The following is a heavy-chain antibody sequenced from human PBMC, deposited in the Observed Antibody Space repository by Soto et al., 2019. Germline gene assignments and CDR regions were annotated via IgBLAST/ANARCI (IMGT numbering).Heavy chain of an antibody. CDR1: GYTFTSXY. J-gene: IGHJ6*02. D-gene: IGHD3-3*02. CDR3: ARDYRIVGVVLIPPWIPYYYYYGMDV. CDR2: INPSGGST. V-gene: IGHV1-46*01. Sequence: ASVKVSCKASGYTFTSXYMHWVRQAPGQGLEWMGIINPSGGSTSYAQNFQGRVTMTRDTYTSTVYMELSSLRSEDTAVYYCARDYRIVGVVLIPPWIPYYYYYGMDVWGQGTTVTV.